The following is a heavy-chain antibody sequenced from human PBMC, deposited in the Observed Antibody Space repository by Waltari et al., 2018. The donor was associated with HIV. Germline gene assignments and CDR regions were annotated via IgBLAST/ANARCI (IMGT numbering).Heavy chain of an antibody. D-gene: IGHD2-15*01. CDR3: AKDILSRQYVLKGSFDT. CDR1: GFTFSDYA. J-gene: IGHJ4*02. V-gene: IGHV3-9*01. Sequence: EVHLVESGGGLVQPGRSLRLSCVASGFTFSDYAMHWVRQAPGEGPGVVGGVNWNDATSYADSGKGRFTISRDNARDSLFLQMDTLRPEDTALYYCAKDILSRQYVLKGSFDTWGQGVLVTVSS. CDR2: VNWNDAT.